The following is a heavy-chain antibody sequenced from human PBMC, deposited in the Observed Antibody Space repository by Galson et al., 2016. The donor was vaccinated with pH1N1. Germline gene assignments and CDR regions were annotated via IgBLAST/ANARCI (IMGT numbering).Heavy chain of an antibody. D-gene: IGHD3-10*01. J-gene: IGHJ3*02. CDR1: GFTFSNYW. CDR2: VKPDGSKK. V-gene: IGHV3-7*01. CDR3: AREGVSMVRELDAFDI. Sequence: SLRLSCAASGFTFSNYWMSWVRQAPGKGLESVANVKPDGSKKYYVGSVKGRFTISRDSAKNSLYLEMNSLRADDTAIYYCAREGVSMVRELDAFDIWGQGTMVTVSS.